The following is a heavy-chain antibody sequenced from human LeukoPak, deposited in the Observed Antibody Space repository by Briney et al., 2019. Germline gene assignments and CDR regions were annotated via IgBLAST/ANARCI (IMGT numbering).Heavy chain of an antibody. CDR3: ARGRPWVIAARPSGYYYGMDV. Sequence: ASVKVSCKASGYTFTSYGISWVRQATGQGLEWMGWMNPNSGNTGYAQKFQGRVTMTRNTSISTAYMELSSLRSEDTAVYYCARGRPWVIAARPSGYYYGMDVWGQGTTVTVSS. CDR2: MNPNSGNT. D-gene: IGHD6-6*01. J-gene: IGHJ6*02. CDR1: GYTFTSYG. V-gene: IGHV1-8*02.